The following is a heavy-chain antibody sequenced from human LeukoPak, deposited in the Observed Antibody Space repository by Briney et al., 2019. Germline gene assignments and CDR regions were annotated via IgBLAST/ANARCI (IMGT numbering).Heavy chain of an antibody. D-gene: IGHD4-17*01. CDR2: IGWDDNK. CDR1: GFSLSTSGMC. J-gene: IGHJ4*02. Sequence: SGPTLVNPTQTLTLTCTFSGFSLSTSGMCVSWIRQPPGKALEWLALIGWDDNKYYSTSLKTRLTISKDTSKNQVALTMTNMDPVDTATYYCARYLYGDSASYFDYWGQGTLVTVSS. CDR3: ARYLYGDSASYFDY. V-gene: IGHV2-70*01.